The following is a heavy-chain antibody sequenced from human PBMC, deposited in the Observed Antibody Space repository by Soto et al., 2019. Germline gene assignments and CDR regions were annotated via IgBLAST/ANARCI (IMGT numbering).Heavy chain of an antibody. Sequence: SETLSLTCTVSGGSISDFYWNWIRQPPGKGLEWIGYIYDSGSTNYNPSLKSRVTISADTSKNQFSLKLSSVTAADTAVYYCARGSSWYDYWGQGTLVTVSS. J-gene: IGHJ4*02. CDR1: GGSISDFY. V-gene: IGHV4-59*01. D-gene: IGHD6-13*01. CDR3: ARGSSWYDY. CDR2: IYDSGST.